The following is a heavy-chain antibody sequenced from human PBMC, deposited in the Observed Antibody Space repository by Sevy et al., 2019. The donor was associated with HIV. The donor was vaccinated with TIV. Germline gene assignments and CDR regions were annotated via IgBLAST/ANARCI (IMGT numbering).Heavy chain of an antibody. D-gene: IGHD3-10*01. CDR3: VKDAGGPAAMVRGVSAFDI. V-gene: IGHV3-64D*06. J-gene: IGHJ3*02. Sequence: GGSLRLSCSASGFTFSSYAMHWVRQAPGKGLESVSAISSNGGSTYYADSVKGRFTISRDNSKNTLYLQMSSLRAEDTAVYYCVKDAGGPAAMVRGVSAFDIWGQGTMVTVSS. CDR1: GFTFSSYA. CDR2: ISSNGGST.